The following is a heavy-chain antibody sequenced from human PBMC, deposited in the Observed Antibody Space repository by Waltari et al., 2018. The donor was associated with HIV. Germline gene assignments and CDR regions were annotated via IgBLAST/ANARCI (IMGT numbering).Heavy chain of an antibody. V-gene: IGHV4-4*02. CDR1: GGSISSSNW. CDR3: ARGRERPHYYYYGMDV. CDR2: IYHSGST. Sequence: QVQLQESGPGLVKPSGTLSLTCAVSGGSISSSNWWSWVRQPPGKGLEWIGEIYHSGSTNYNPSLKRRVTISVDKSKNQFSLKLSSVTAADTAVYYCARGRERPHYYYYGMDVWGQGTTVTVSS. J-gene: IGHJ6*02.